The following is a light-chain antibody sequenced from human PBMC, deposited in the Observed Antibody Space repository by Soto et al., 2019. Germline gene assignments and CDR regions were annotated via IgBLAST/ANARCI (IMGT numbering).Light chain of an antibody. J-gene: IGKJ5*01. CDR1: QSVSNDF. Sequence: EIVLTQSPGTLYLAPGERATLSGRASQSVSNDFLAWYQQKPGQAPRLLIYGASTRATGIPARFSGSGSGTEFTLTISSLQSEDFAVYYCQQYNNWPPFTFGQGTRLEIK. V-gene: IGKV3-15*01. CDR2: GAS. CDR3: QQYNNWPPFT.